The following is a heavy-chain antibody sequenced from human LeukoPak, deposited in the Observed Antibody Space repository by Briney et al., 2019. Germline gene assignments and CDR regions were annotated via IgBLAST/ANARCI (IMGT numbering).Heavy chain of an antibody. J-gene: IGHJ6*04. CDR1: GFTVSSSY. Sequence: GGSLRLSCAASGFTVSSSYMSWVRQAPGKGLEWVSIIYSGGTTYYAASVRGRFTISRDNSKNSMYLQMNSLRAEDTAVYYCAELGITMIGGVWGKGTTVTISS. CDR2: IYSGGTT. V-gene: IGHV3-53*01. CDR3: AELGITMIGGV. D-gene: IGHD3-10*02.